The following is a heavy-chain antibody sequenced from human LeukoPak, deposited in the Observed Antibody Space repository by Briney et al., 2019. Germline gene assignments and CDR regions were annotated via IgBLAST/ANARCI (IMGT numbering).Heavy chain of an antibody. Sequence: PGESLKISCKGSGYSFTSYWIGWVRQMPGKDLEWMGTIYPGDSDTRYSPSFQGHVTISADKSISTAYLQWSSLKASDTAIYYCARRISTTPYYFDYWGQGTLVTVSS. CDR2: IYPGDSDT. CDR1: GYSFTSYW. D-gene: IGHD4-17*01. J-gene: IGHJ4*02. V-gene: IGHV5-51*01. CDR3: ARRISTTPYYFDY.